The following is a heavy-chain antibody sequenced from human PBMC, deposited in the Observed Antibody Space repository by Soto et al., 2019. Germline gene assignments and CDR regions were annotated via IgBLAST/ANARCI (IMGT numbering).Heavy chain of an antibody. CDR2: IYHSGST. Sequence: SETLSLTCAVSGYSISSGYYWGWIRQPPGKGLEWIGSIYHSGSTYYNPSLKSRVTISVDTSKNQFSLKLSSVTAADTAVYYCARVGGYSGGYWGQGTLVTVSS. CDR3: ARVGGYSGGY. D-gene: IGHD3-22*01. CDR1: GYSISSGYY. V-gene: IGHV4-38-2*01. J-gene: IGHJ4*02.